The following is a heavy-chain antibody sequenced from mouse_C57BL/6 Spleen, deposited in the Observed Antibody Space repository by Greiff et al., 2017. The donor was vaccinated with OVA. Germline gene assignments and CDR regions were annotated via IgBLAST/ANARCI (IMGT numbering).Heavy chain of an antibody. D-gene: IGHD4-1*01. CDR2: ILPGSGST. CDR3: AGGTEDYAMDY. V-gene: IGHV1-9*01. CDR1: GYTFTGYW. J-gene: IGHJ4*01. Sequence: VMLVESGAELMKPGASVKLSCKATGYTFTGYWIEWVKQRPGHGLEWIGEILPGSGSTNYNEKFKGKATFTADKSSNTAYMQLSSLTTEDSAIYDCAGGTEDYAMDYWGQGTSVTVSS.